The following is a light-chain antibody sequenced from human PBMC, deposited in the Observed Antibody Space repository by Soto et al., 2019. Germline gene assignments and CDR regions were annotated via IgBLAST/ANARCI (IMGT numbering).Light chain of an antibody. CDR3: QQSRT. CDR1: QTTNNW. Sequence: DIQMTQSPSTLSASVGETVTITCRASQTTNNWLAWYQHKPGKAPELLIYDVSTLERGVPSRFSGSGSRTEFTLTISSLQPDDFATYYCQQSRTFGQGTKLEIK. CDR2: DVS. V-gene: IGKV1-5*01. J-gene: IGKJ2*01.